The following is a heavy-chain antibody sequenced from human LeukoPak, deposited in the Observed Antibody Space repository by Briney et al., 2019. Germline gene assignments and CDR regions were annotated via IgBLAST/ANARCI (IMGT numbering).Heavy chain of an antibody. J-gene: IGHJ4*02. CDR1: GGTFSSYA. D-gene: IGHD6-13*01. CDR3: ARGLSSSWYYFDY. CDR2: IIPIFGTA. Sequence: SVKVFCNASGGTFSSYANSWVRQASGQGLEWMGGIIPIFGTANYAQKFQGRVTITTDESTSTAYMELSSLRSEDTAVYYCARGLSSSWYYFDYWGQGTLVTVSS. V-gene: IGHV1-69*05.